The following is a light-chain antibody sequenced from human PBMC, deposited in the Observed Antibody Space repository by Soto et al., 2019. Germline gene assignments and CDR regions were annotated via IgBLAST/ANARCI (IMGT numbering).Light chain of an antibody. CDR1: QSVSSY. CDR3: QQRSNWSFT. V-gene: IGKV3-11*01. J-gene: IGKJ3*01. CDR2: DAS. Sequence: EIVLTQSPATLSLSPGERATLSCRASQSVSSYLAWYQQKPGQAPRRIIYDASNRATGIPARFSGSGSRTDFTLTMSRLEPADFAVYYCQQRSNWSFTFGPGTRVDI.